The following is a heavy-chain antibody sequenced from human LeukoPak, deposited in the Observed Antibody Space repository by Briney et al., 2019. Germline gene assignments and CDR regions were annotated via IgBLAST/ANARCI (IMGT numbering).Heavy chain of an antibody. V-gene: IGHV3-23*01. CDR2: ISGSGSST. D-gene: IGHD6-19*01. Sequence: GGSLRLSCTVSGFTFSSYAMSWVRQAPGKGLEWVSPISGSGSSTYYADSVKGRFTISRDNSKNTLYLQMNSLRAEDTAVYYCAKGVAVASPYYFDYWGQGTLVTVSS. J-gene: IGHJ4*02. CDR3: AKGVAVASPYYFDY. CDR1: GFTFSSYA.